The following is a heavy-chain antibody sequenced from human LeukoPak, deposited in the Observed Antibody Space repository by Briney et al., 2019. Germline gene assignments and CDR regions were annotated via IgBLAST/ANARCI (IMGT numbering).Heavy chain of an antibody. J-gene: IGHJ6*02. V-gene: IGHV3-30*03. D-gene: IGHD3-9*01. CDR2: ISYDGSNK. Sequence: GGSLRLSCAASGFTFSSYGMHWVRQAPGKGLEWVAVISYDGSNKYYADSVKGRSTISRDNAKNSLYLQMNSLRAEDTAVYYCARGFDYATHYYGMDVWGQGTTVTVSS. CDR1: GFTFSSYG. CDR3: ARGFDYATHYYGMDV.